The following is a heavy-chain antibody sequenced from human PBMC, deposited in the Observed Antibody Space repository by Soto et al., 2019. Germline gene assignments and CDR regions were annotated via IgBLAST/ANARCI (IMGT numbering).Heavy chain of an antibody. Sequence: GASVKVSCKASGYTFTSYGISWVRQAPGQGLEWMGWISAYNGNTNYAQKLQGRVTMTTDTSTSTAYMELRSLRSDGTAVYYCAATIQEDIVVVPAAMSTHNWFDPWGQGTLVTVSS. CDR2: ISAYNGNT. J-gene: IGHJ5*02. V-gene: IGHV1-18*04. CDR1: GYTFTSYG. D-gene: IGHD2-2*01. CDR3: AATIQEDIVVVPAAMSTHNWFDP.